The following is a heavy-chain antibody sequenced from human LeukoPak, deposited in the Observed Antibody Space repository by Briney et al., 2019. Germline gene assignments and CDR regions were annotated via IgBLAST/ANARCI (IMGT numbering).Heavy chain of an antibody. V-gene: IGHV3-11*01. CDR2: INSAGTTS. CDR3: ARGPAAMDWYFDF. D-gene: IGHD2-2*01. J-gene: IGHJ2*01. CDR1: GFIFSDHC. Sequence: PGGSLRLSCAASGFIFSDHCMNCVRQAPGKGLEWVSYINSAGTTSFYADSVKGRFTVSRDNAKNSLYLEVTNLRAEDTGLYCCARGPAAMDWYFDFWGRGTLVTVSS.